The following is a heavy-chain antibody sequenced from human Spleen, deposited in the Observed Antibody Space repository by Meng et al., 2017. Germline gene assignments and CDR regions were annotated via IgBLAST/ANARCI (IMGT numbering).Heavy chain of an antibody. Sequence: GESLKISCAASGFTFSSYAMHWVRQAPGKGLEWVANIKQDGSEKYYVDSVKGRFTISRDNAKNSLYLQMNSLRAEDTAVYYCASFLPWFGGFDYWGQGTLVTVSS. D-gene: IGHD3-10*01. J-gene: IGHJ4*02. CDR2: IKQDGSEK. CDR1: GFTFSSYA. CDR3: ASFLPWFGGFDY. V-gene: IGHV3-7*01.